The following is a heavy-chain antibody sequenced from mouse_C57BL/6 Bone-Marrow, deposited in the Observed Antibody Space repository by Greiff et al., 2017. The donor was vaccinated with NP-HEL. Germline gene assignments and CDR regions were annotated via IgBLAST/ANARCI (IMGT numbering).Heavy chain of an antibody. V-gene: IGHV14-4*01. CDR2: IDPENGDT. Sequence: EVQLQPGAELVRPGASVKLSCTASGFNIKDDYMHWVKQRPEQGLEWIGWIDPENGDTEYASKFQGKATITADTSSNTAYLQLSSLTSEDTAVYYCTTGYYSNPFAYWGQGTLVTVSA. CDR1: GFNIKDDY. D-gene: IGHD2-5*01. CDR3: TTGYYSNPFAY. J-gene: IGHJ3*01.